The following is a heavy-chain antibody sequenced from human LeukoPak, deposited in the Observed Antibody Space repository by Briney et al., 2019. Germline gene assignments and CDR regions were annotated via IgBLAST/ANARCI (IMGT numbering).Heavy chain of an antibody. J-gene: IGHJ4*02. Sequence: QRGGSLRLSCAASGFTFSSYSMNWVRQAPGKGLEWVSYISSSSITIYYADSVKGRFTISRDNAKNSLYLQMNSLRDEDTAVYYCARGRYYDSSGSHSSYFDCWGQGTLVTVSS. CDR1: GFTFSSYS. D-gene: IGHD3-22*01. CDR3: ARGRYYDSSGSHSSYFDC. V-gene: IGHV3-48*02. CDR2: ISSSSITI.